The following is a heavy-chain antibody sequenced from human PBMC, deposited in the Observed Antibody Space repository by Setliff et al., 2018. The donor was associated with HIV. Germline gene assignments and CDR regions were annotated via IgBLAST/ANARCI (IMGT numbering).Heavy chain of an antibody. CDR3: ARSKISGSNHETYGFDV. D-gene: IGHD1-26*01. J-gene: IGHJ6*02. CDR1: GGSIRSSSYQ. CDR2: IYYNGRT. Sequence: PSETLSLTCTVSGGSIRSSSYQWGWIRQPPGKGLEWIGSIYYNGRTFYTPSLKSRVTMSIDTSQNQFSLKLNSVTAADTAVYYCARSKISGSNHETYGFDVWGQGTTVTVSS. V-gene: IGHV4-39*07.